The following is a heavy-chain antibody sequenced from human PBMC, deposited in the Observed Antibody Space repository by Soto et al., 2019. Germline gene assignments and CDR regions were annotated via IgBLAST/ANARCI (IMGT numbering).Heavy chain of an antibody. J-gene: IGHJ5*02. V-gene: IGHV4-39*01. CDR3: ARHAGSSWKWFDP. D-gene: IGHD6-13*01. CDR1: GGSISSSSYY. CDR2: IYYSGST. Sequence: SETLSLTRTVSGGSISSSSYYWGWIRQPPGKGLEWIGSIYYSGSTYYNPSLKSRVTISVDTSKNQFSLKLSSVTAADTAVYYCARHAGSSWKWFDPWGQGTLVTVSS.